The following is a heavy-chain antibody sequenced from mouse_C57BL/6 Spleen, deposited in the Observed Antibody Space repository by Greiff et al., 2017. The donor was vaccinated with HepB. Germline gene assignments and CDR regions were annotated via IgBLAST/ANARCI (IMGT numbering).Heavy chain of an antibody. CDR3: ARAFYDGYWGFAY. CDR1: GFTFSSYA. V-gene: IGHV5-4*03. CDR2: ISDGGSYT. D-gene: IGHD2-3*01. Sequence: VKLVESGGGLVKPGGSLKLSCAASGFTFSSYAMSWVRQTPEKRLEWVATISDGGSYTYYPDNVKGRFTISRDNAKNNLYLQMSHLKSEDTAMYYCARAFYDGYWGFAYWGQGTLVTVSA. J-gene: IGHJ3*01.